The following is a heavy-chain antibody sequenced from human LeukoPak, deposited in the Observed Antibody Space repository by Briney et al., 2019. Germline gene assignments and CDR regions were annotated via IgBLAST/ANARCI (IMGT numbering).Heavy chain of an antibody. Sequence: ASVKVSCKASGYTFTGYYMHWVRQAPGQGLEWMGRINPNSGGTNYAQKFQGRVTMTRDTSTSTGYMQLSRLRSDDTAVYYCARANSRDTAMVTWFDPWGQGTLVTVSS. J-gene: IGHJ5*02. V-gene: IGHV1-2*06. CDR1: GYTFTGYY. CDR3: ARANSRDTAMVTWFDP. D-gene: IGHD5-18*01. CDR2: INPNSGGT.